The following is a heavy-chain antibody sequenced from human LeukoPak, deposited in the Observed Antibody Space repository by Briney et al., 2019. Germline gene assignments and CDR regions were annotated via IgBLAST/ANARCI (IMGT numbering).Heavy chain of an antibody. J-gene: IGHJ4*02. CDR2: ISGSGGST. Sequence: GGSLRLSCAASGFTFSSYAMSWVRQAPGKGLEWVSAISGSGGSTYYADSVKGRFTISRDNSKNTLYLQMNSLRAEDTAVYYCAKAPRYGYGRHSDYWGQGTLVTVSS. CDR1: GFTFSSYA. CDR3: AKAPRYGYGRHSDY. V-gene: IGHV3-23*01. D-gene: IGHD5-18*01.